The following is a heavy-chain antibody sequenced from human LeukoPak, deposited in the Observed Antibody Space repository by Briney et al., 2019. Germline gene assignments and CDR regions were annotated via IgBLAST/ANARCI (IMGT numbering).Heavy chain of an antibody. D-gene: IGHD2-15*01. J-gene: IGHJ4*02. Sequence: SETLSLTCTVSGGSLSSYYWSWVRQPPGKGLEWIGYIYYSGSTNYNPSLKSRVTISVDTSKNQFSLKLSSVTAADTAVYYCAREGYCSGGSCYSGVPDYWGQGTLVTVSS. CDR1: GGSLSSYY. V-gene: IGHV4-59*01. CDR3: AREGYCSGGSCYSGVPDY. CDR2: IYYSGST.